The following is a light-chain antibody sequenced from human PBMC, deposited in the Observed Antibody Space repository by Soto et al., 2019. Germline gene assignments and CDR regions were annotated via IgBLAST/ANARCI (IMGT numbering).Light chain of an antibody. CDR2: RNN. V-gene: IGLV1-47*01. J-gene: IGLJ1*01. Sequence: QSALTQPPSASGTPGQRVIISCSGSSSNIGSNYVFWYQRLPGTAPKLLIFRNNQRPSGVPDRFSGSKSGTSASLAISGLRSEDEADYYCAAWGDSLRGPRVFGTGTKVTVL. CDR1: SSNIGSNY. CDR3: AAWGDSLRGPRV.